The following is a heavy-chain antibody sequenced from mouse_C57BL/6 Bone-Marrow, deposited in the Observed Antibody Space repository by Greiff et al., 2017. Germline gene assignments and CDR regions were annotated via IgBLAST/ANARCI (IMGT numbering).Heavy chain of an antibody. CDR1: GYTFSSYG. J-gene: IGHJ3*01. D-gene: IGHD2-2*01. Sequence: EVQGVESGGDLVKPGGSLKLSCAASGYTFSSYGMSWVRPTPDKRLEWVATISSGGSYTYYPDSVKGRFTISRDNAKNTLYLQMSSLKSEDTAIYNCARHGGGLPWFDYWGQGTLITVSA. CDR3: ARHGGGLPWFDY. CDR2: ISSGGSYT. V-gene: IGHV5-6*01.